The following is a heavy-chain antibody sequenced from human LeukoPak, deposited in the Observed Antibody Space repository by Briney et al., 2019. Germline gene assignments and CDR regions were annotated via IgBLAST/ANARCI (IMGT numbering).Heavy chain of an antibody. CDR2: IRYDGNNK. J-gene: IGHJ4*02. CDR3: AKSRYSTGWSPFDY. CDR1: GFTFSSFG. Sequence: GGSLRLSCAASGFTFSSFGIHWVRQAPGRGLEWVAFIRYDGNNKYYADSVKGRFTISRDNSKNTLYLQMNSLRGEDTAVYYCAKSRYSTGWSPFDYWGQGTLVTVSS. D-gene: IGHD6-19*01. V-gene: IGHV3-30*02.